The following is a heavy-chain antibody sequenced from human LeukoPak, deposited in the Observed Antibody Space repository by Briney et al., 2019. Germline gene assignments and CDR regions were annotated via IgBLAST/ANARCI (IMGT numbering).Heavy chain of an antibody. CDR2: IKEDGSEK. Sequence: GESLKISCGASGFNFNNYWMSWVRQAPGKGLEWLASIKEDGSEKYYVDSVKGRFTISRDNSKNLVYLQMNNLGAADTAVYSCAATPHFYYSDFWGRGTLVTVSS. CDR1: GFNFNNYW. CDR3: AATPHFYYSDF. J-gene: IGHJ4*02. V-gene: IGHV3-7*01.